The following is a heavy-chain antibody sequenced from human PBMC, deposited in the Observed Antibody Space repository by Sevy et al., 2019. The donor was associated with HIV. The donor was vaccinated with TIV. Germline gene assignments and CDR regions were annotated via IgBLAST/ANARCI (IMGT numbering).Heavy chain of an antibody. Sequence: GGSLRLSCAASGFTFSSYSMNWVRQAPGKGLEWVSSISSSSSYIYYADSVKGRFTISRDNAKNSLYLQMISLRAEDTAVYYCARDFSRRFGELLRCYYYYGMDVWGQGTTVTVSS. J-gene: IGHJ6*02. V-gene: IGHV3-21*01. CDR2: ISSSSSYI. CDR1: GFTFSSYS. CDR3: ARDFSRRFGELLRCYYYYGMDV. D-gene: IGHD3-10*01.